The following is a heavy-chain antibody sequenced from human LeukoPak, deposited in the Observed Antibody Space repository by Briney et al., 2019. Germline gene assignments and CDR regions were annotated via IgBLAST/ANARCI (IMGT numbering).Heavy chain of an antibody. D-gene: IGHD6-13*01. Sequence: GGSLRLSCAASGFTFSSYAMSWVRQAPGKGLEWVAAISGSGGSTYYADSVKGRFTISRDNSKNTLYLQMNSLRAEDTAVYYCAKAPKKSIAAAVFAEYFQHWGQGTLVTVSS. V-gene: IGHV3-23*01. CDR2: ISGSGGST. J-gene: IGHJ1*01. CDR1: GFTFSSYA. CDR3: AKAPKKSIAAAVFAEYFQH.